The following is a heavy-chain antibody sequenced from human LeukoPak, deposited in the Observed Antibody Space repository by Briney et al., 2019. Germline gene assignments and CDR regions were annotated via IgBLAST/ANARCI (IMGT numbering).Heavy chain of an antibody. CDR2: IYYSGFT. J-gene: IGHJ3*02. D-gene: IGHD3-22*01. V-gene: IGHV4-39*01. Sequence: SETLSLTCSVSGGSISSSSYYWGWIRQPPGKGLEWIGSIYYSGFTYYNPSLKSRVTISVDTSKNQLSLKLSSVTAADTAVYYCARVLITMIVVVIPHGAFDIWGQGTLVTVSS. CDR3: ARVLITMIVVVIPHGAFDI. CDR1: GGSISSSSYY.